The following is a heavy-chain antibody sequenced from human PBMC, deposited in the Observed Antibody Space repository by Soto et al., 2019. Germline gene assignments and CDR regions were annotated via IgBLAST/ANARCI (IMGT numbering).Heavy chain of an antibody. Sequence: VQVVESGGGLVKPGGSLRLSCTASGIIFSDYYMIWVRQTPGKGLEWLSYISDSGSTIYYADSVRARFTIFRENAANSVYLQLDGLTDGDTAFYYCARGGSGCTSGGWLGPWGQGSLVTVSS. CDR1: GIIFSDYY. V-gene: IGHV3-11*01. CDR3: ARGGSGCTSGGWLGP. D-gene: IGHD2-2*01. J-gene: IGHJ5*02. CDR2: ISDSGSTI.